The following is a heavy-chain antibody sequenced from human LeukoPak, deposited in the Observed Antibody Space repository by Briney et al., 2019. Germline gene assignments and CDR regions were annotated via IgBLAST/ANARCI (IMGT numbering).Heavy chain of an antibody. CDR1: GFTFSSYA. D-gene: IGHD5-18*01. Sequence: GGSLRLSCAASGFTFSSYAMSWVRQAPGKGLEWVSAISGSGGSTYYADSVKGRFTISRDNSKNTLYLQMNSLRAEDTAVYYCERGEYSYGSRFDYWGQGTLVTVSS. J-gene: IGHJ4*02. CDR2: ISGSGGST. CDR3: ERGEYSYGSRFDY. V-gene: IGHV3-23*01.